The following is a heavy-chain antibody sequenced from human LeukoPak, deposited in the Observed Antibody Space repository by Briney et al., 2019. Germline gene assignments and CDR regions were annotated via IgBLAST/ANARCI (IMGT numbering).Heavy chain of an antibody. V-gene: IGHV4-59*08. Sequence: SETLSLTCTVSGGSISSYYWSWIRQPPGKGREWIGYIYYSGSTNYNPSLKSRVTISVDTSKNQFSLKLSSVTAADTAVYYCARSLRYFEWLQFDYWGQGTLVTVSS. CDR2: IYYSGST. CDR1: GGSISSYY. J-gene: IGHJ4*02. D-gene: IGHD3-9*01. CDR3: ARSLRYFEWLQFDY.